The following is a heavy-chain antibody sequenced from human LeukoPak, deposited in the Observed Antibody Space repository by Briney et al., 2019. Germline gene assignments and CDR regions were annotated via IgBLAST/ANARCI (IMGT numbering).Heavy chain of an antibody. D-gene: IGHD1-14*01. CDR1: GISISNYY. CDR3: ARFDSGTNWFDP. Sequence: YPSETLSLTCTVSGISISNYYWSWIRQPPGKGLEWIGNIYYSGSTTYNPSLKSRVNISVDPPNNQFSLRLTSVTAGDTAVYYCARFDSGTNWFDPWGQGSLVTVSS. CDR2: IYYSGST. V-gene: IGHV4-59*01. J-gene: IGHJ5*02.